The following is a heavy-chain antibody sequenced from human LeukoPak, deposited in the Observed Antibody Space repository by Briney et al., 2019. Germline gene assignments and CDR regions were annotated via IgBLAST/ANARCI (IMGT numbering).Heavy chain of an antibody. J-gene: IGHJ4*02. CDR3: AREEQWLVFASFDY. Sequence: ASVKVSCKASGGTFSSYAISWVRQAPGQGLEWMGIINPSGGSTSYAQKFQGRVTMTRDMSTSTVYMELSSLRSEDTAVYYCAREEQWLVFASFDYWGQGTLVTVSS. D-gene: IGHD6-19*01. CDR1: GGTFSSYA. V-gene: IGHV1-46*01. CDR2: INPSGGST.